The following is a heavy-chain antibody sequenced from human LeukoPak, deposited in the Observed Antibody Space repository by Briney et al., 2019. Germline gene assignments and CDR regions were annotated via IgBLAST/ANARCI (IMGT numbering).Heavy chain of an antibody. CDR3: ARHNGGYYDSSGYLAS. Sequence: SVKVSCKASGGTFSSYAISWVRQAPGQGLEWMGGIIPILGTANYAQKFQGRVTITADKSTSTAYMELSSLRSEDTAVYYCARHNGGYYDSSGYLASWGQGTLVTVSS. D-gene: IGHD3-22*01. CDR1: GGTFSSYA. CDR2: IIPILGTA. J-gene: IGHJ4*02. V-gene: IGHV1-69*10.